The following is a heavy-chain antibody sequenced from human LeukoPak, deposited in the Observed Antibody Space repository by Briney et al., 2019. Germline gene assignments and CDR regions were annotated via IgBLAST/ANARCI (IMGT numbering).Heavy chain of an antibody. D-gene: IGHD2-15*01. J-gene: IGHJ6*02. CDR3: ARKDGGRDGMDV. CDR2: LNPNTLVT. V-gene: IGHV1-2*02. Sequence: GASVKVSCKASGYTFTGYNLHWVRQAPGQGLEWMGWLNPNTLVTNYAQHFQGRVSMTWDTSISTGYMDLHSLTSDDTAVYYCARKDGGRDGMDVWGQGTTVTASS. CDR1: GYTFTGYN.